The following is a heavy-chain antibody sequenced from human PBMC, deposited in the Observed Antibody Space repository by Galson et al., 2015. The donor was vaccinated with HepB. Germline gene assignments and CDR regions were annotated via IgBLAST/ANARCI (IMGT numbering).Heavy chain of an antibody. D-gene: IGHD6-6*01. J-gene: IGHJ6*02. CDR2: IDPSDSYT. CDR1: GYSFTSYW. CDR3: ARPGGIAALPNRNYYYGMDV. V-gene: IGHV5-10-1*01. Sequence: QSGAEVKKPGESLRISCKGSGYSFTSYWISWVRQMPGKGLEWMGRIDPSDSYTNYSPSFQGHVTISADKSISTAHLQWSSLKASDTAMYYCARPGGIAALPNRNYYYGMDVWGQGTTVAVSS.